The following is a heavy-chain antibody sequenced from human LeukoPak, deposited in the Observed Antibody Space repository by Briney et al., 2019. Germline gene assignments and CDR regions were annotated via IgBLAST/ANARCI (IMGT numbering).Heavy chain of an antibody. CDR1: GFTFSSYG. Sequence: GGSLRLSCAASGFTFSSYGMHWVRQAPGKGLEWVAFIRYDGSNKYYADSVKGRFTISRDNSKNTLYLQMNSLRAEDTAVYYCAKDSTVTSSGYFDYWGQGTLVTVSS. J-gene: IGHJ4*02. D-gene: IGHD4-17*01. V-gene: IGHV3-30*02. CDR2: IRYDGSNK. CDR3: AKDSTVTSSGYFDY.